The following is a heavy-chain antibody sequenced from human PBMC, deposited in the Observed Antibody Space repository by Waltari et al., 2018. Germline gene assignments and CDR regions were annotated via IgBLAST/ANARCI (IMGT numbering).Heavy chain of an antibody. CDR3: AREQLVMGELTFDY. D-gene: IGHD2-21*01. CDR1: GYTFTSYD. Sequence: QVQLVQSGAEVKKPGASVKVSCKASGYTFTSYDINWVRQATGQGLEWMGWMNPNSGNTGYAQKFQGRVTMTRNTSISTAYMELSSLRAEDTAVYYCAREQLVMGELTFDYWGQGTLVTVSS. V-gene: IGHV1-8*01. CDR2: MNPNSGNT. J-gene: IGHJ4*02.